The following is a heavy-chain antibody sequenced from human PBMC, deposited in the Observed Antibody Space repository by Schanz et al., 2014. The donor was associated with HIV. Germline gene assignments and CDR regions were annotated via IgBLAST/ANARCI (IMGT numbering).Heavy chain of an antibody. V-gene: IGHV3-33*01. Sequence: QVQLVESGGGVVQPGRSLRLSCAASGFTFRSYGMHWVRQAPGKGLEWGAVTWYDGSNKYYADSVKGRFTISRDNSKNTLFLQMNSLRAEDTAVYFCARDVAGCSGTSCYSDAFDIWGQGTLVTVSS. CDR1: GFTFRSYG. CDR2: TWYDGSNK. J-gene: IGHJ3*02. CDR3: ARDVAGCSGTSCYSDAFDI. D-gene: IGHD2-2*01.